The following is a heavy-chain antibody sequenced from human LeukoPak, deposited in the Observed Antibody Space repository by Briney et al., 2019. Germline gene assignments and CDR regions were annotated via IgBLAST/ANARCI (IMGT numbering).Heavy chain of an antibody. CDR1: GFTFSSYG. V-gene: IGHV3-30*03. CDR2: ISYDGSNK. J-gene: IGHJ4*02. D-gene: IGHD6-19*01. Sequence: GGSLRLSCAASGFTFSSYGMHWVRQAPGKGLEWVAVISYDGSNKYYADSVKGRFTISRDNSKNTLYLQMNSLRAEDTAVYYCARDSSSGWSNGDYWGQGTLVTVSS. CDR3: ARDSSSGWSNGDY.